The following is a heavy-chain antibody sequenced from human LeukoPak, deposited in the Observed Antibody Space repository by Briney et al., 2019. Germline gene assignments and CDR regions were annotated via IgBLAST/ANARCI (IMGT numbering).Heavy chain of an antibody. Sequence: GGSLRLSCAASGFTVSSNYMSWVRQAPGKGLEWVSVIYSGGSTYYADSVKGRFTISRDNSKNTLYLQMNSLRAEDTAVYYCARGRSSTSWEDYYYYYMDVWGKGTTVTVSS. CDR2: IYSGGST. CDR1: GFTVSSNY. J-gene: IGHJ6*03. D-gene: IGHD2-2*01. V-gene: IGHV3-66*02. CDR3: ARGRSSTSWEDYYYYYMDV.